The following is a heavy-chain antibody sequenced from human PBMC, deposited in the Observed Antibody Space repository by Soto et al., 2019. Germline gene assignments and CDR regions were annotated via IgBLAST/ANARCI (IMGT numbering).Heavy chain of an antibody. Sequence: EVQLVESGGGLVQPGGSLRLSCAASGFTFSSYWMHWVRQAPGKGLAWVSRISTDGSSTTYADSAKGRFTISRDNAKNTLYLQMNSLRAEDTAVYYCASAGLDIWGQGTMVTVSS. J-gene: IGHJ3*02. V-gene: IGHV3-74*01. CDR3: ASAGLDI. CDR2: ISTDGSST. CDR1: GFTFSSYW.